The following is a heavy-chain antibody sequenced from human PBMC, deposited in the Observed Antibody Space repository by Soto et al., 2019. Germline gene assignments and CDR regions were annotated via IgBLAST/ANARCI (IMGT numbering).Heavy chain of an antibody. CDR1: GYTLTELS. Sequence: ASVKVSCKVSGYTLTELSMHWVRQAPGKGLEWMGGFDPEDGETIYAQKFQGRVTMTEDTSTDTAYMELSSLRSEDTAVHYCATGTAVAGTSDAFDIWGQGTMVTVSS. CDR2: FDPEDGET. J-gene: IGHJ3*02. D-gene: IGHD6-19*01. V-gene: IGHV1-24*01. CDR3: ATGTAVAGTSDAFDI.